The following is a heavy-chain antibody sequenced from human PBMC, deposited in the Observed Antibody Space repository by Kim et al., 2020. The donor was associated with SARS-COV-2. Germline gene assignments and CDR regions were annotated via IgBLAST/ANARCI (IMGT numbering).Heavy chain of an antibody. CDR2: INPNSGGT. J-gene: IGHJ3*02. V-gene: IGHV1-2*04. CDR1: GYTFTGYY. Sequence: ASVKVSCKASGYTFTGYYMHWVRQAPGQGLEWMGWINPNSGGTNYAQKFQGWVTMTRDTSISTAYMELSRLRSDDTAVYYCARDKGAKYSGNSDAFDIWGQGTMGTVSS. CDR3: ARDKGAKYSGNSDAFDI. D-gene: IGHD6-6*01.